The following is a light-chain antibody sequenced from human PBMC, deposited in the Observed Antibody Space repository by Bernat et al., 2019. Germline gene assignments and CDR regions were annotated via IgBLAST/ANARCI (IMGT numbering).Light chain of an antibody. V-gene: IGKV3-15*01. J-gene: IGKJ1*01. CDR2: GGS. CDR1: KRVSSN. Sequence: EIVMTQSPATLSVSRGERDTLSCRAMKRVSSNLAWYQEQEGQAARRGREGGSTRATCIPARFSGSGSGTEFTLTISSLQPEDFATYYCLQHYDFPWTFGQGTKVDIK. CDR3: LQHYDFPWT.